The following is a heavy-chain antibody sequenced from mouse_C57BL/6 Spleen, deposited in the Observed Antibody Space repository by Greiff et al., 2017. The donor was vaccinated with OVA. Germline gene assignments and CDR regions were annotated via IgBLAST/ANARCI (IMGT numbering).Heavy chain of an antibody. Sequence: VQLKQSGAELVRPGASVKLSCTASGFNIKDYYMHWVKQRPEQGLEWIGRIDPEDGDTEYAPKFQGKATMTADTSSNTAYLQLSSLTAEDTAVYYCVVVATRDYWGQGTTLTVSS. CDR3: VVVATRDY. CDR2: IDPEDGDT. V-gene: IGHV14-1*01. J-gene: IGHJ2*01. D-gene: IGHD1-1*02. CDR1: GFNIKDYY.